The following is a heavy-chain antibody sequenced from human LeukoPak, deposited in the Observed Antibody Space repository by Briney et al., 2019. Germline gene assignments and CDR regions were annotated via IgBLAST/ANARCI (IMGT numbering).Heavy chain of an antibody. CDR1: GFTFSDFY. CDR2: ISSSTSYT. CDR3: AGGWWGTLAY. D-gene: IGHD2-8*02. J-gene: IGHJ4*02. Sequence: PGGSLRLSCAASGFTFSDFYMSWIRQVPGKGLEWVSHISSSTSYTNYADSVKGRFTISRDNAKNPLYLQMNGLRAEDTAVYYCAGGWWGTLAYWGQGTLVTVSS. V-gene: IGHV3-11*03.